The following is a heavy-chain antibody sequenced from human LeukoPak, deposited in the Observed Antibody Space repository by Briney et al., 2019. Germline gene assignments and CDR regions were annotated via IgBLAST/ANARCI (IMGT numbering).Heavy chain of an antibody. J-gene: IGHJ4*02. CDR3: TTPGGYCSSTSCYRGFDY. CDR1: GFTFGDYA. V-gene: IGHV3-49*04. CDR2: IRSKAYGGTT. Sequence: PGGSLRLSCTASGFTFGDYAMSWVRQAPGKGLEWVGFIRSKAYGGTTEYAASVKGRFTISRDDSKSIAYLQMNSLKTEDTAVYYCTTPGGYCSSTSCYRGFDYWSQGTLVTVSS. D-gene: IGHD2-2*02.